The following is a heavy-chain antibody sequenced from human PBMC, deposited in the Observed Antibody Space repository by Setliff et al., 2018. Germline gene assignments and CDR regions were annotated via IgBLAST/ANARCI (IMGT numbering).Heavy chain of an antibody. CDR2: VHASGSP. CDR1: GGSIRSGSFY. J-gene: IGHJ4*02. CDR3: AKERYFDWFFEN. Sequence: SETLSLTCTVSGGSIRSGSFYWSWIRQSAEKGLEWIGRVHASGSPSYNPSFKGRVTISLDTSTNQFSLNLNSVTAADTAVYYCAKERYFDWFFENWGQGTLVTVSS. D-gene: IGHD3-9*01. V-gene: IGHV4-61*02.